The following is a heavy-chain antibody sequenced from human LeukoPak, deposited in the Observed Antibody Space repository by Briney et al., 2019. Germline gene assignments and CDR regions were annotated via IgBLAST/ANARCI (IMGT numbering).Heavy chain of an antibody. CDR1: GFTFSDYY. Sequence: GGSLRLSCAASGFTFSDYYMSWIRQAPGKGLEWVSYISSSGSTIYYADSVKGRFTISRDNAKNSLYLQMNSLRAEDTAVYYCARDLDIVVVPAATDAFDIWGQGTMVTVSS. CDR3: ARDLDIVVVPAATDAFDI. V-gene: IGHV3-11*01. J-gene: IGHJ3*02. CDR2: ISSSGSTI. D-gene: IGHD2-2*01.